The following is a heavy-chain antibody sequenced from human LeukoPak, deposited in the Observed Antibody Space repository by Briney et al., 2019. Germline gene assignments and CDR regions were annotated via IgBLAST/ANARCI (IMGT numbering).Heavy chain of an antibody. D-gene: IGHD3-22*01. CDR2: IKQDESEK. Sequence: GGSLRLSCAASGFTFSSSWMSWVRQAPGKGLEWVANIKQDESEKYYVDSVKGRFTISRDNAKNSLYLQMNILRAEDTAVYYCARANYYDSTGFYYGRPIDAFDIWGQGTMVTVSS. CDR3: ARANYYDSTGFYYGRPIDAFDI. J-gene: IGHJ3*02. V-gene: IGHV3-7*01. CDR1: GFTFSSSW.